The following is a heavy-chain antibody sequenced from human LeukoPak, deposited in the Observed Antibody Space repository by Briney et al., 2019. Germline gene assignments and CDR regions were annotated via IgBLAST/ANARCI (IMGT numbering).Heavy chain of an antibody. Sequence: GGSLRLSCAASGFTFSSYSMNWVRQAPGKGLEWVAVISYDGSNKYYADSVKGRFTISRDNSKNTVYLQMSSLRAEDTAVYYCARVRVTGYSNFAYWGQGTLVTVSS. CDR1: GFTFSSYS. J-gene: IGHJ4*02. V-gene: IGHV3-30*03. CDR2: ISYDGSNK. CDR3: ARVRVTGYSNFAY. D-gene: IGHD3-9*01.